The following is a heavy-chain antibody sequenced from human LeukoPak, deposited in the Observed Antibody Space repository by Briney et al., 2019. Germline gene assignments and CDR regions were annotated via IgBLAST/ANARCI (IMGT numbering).Heavy chain of an antibody. J-gene: IGHJ4*02. Sequence: SETLSLTCTVSGGFISSSSYYWGWIRQPPGKGLEWIGSIYYSGSTYYNPSLKSRVTISVDTSKNQFSLKLSSVTAADTAVYYCARHYYGSGSYYGLTGFDYWGQGTLVTVSS. CDR1: GGFISSSSYY. D-gene: IGHD3-10*01. CDR3: ARHYYGSGSYYGLTGFDY. CDR2: IYYSGST. V-gene: IGHV4-39*01.